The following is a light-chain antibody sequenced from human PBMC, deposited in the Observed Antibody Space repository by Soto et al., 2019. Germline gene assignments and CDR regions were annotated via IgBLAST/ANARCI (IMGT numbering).Light chain of an antibody. CDR1: QSVSSY. J-gene: IGKJ2*01. Sequence: DIVLTQSPATLSLSPGERATLSCRASQSVSSYLAWYQQKPGQAPRLLIYDASNRATGIPARFSGSGSGTDFPLTISSLEPEDFAVYYCQQRSNWYTFGQGTKLEIK. V-gene: IGKV3-11*01. CDR3: QQRSNWYT. CDR2: DAS.